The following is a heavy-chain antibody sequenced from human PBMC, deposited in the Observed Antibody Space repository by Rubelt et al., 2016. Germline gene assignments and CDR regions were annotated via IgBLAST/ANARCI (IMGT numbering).Heavy chain of an antibody. Sequence: QVQLQESGPGLVKPSETLSLTCSISGGSINTYYWSWIRQPPGKGLEWIGYIYYTGSANYNPSLKSRVTHSVETSKNHFSLKLTSVTAAEPAGYYCARRVVAAAPLGVWGQGTMVTVSS. V-gene: IGHV4-59*08. CDR1: GGSINTYY. CDR2: IYYTGSA. CDR3: ARRVVAAAPLGV. D-gene: IGHD6-13*01. J-gene: IGHJ3*01.